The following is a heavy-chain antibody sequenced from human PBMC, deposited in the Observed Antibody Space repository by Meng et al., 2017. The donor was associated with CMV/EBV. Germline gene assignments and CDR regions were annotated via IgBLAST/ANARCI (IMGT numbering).Heavy chain of an antibody. J-gene: IGHJ5*02. CDR2: IYYSGST. CDR1: GGSISSSSYY. CDR3: ARLQGRGLLWFGELSGWFDP. Sequence: SETLSLTCTVSGGSISSSSYYWGWIRQPPGKGLEWIGSIYYSGSTYYNPSLKSRVTISVDTSKNQFSLKLSSVTAADTAVYYCARLQGRGLLWFGELSGWFDPWGQGTLVTVSS. D-gene: IGHD3-10*01. V-gene: IGHV4-39*01.